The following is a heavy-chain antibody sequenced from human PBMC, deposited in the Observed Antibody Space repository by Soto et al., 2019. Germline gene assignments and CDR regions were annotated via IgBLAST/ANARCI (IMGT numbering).Heavy chain of an antibody. CDR1: GGAFSTLA. V-gene: IGHV1-69*01. Sequence: QVQLVQSGAEVKKPGSSVRVSCEASGGAFSTLAINWVRQAPGQGLEWMGGIIPVFVTTNYAQKFQGRITIIPDPSASTAYLELSSLASEDTAVYYCAAKSGYPYYFDYWGQGTLVTVSS. J-gene: IGHJ4*02. CDR3: AAKSGYPYYFDY. D-gene: IGHD3-3*01. CDR2: IIPVFVTT.